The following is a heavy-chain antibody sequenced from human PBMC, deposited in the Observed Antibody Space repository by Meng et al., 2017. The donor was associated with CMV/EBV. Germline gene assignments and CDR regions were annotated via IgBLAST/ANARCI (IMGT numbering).Heavy chain of an antibody. CDR1: GFTFSSYW. V-gene: IGHV3-7*01. Sequence: GGSLRLSCAASGFTFSSYWMSWVRQAPGKGLEWVANIKQDGSEKYYVDSVKGRFTIPRDNSKNTLYLQMNSLRAEDTAVYYCARVAAAVKYYFDYWGQGTLVTVSS. J-gene: IGHJ4*02. D-gene: IGHD6-13*01. CDR2: IKQDGSEK. CDR3: ARVAAAVKYYFDY.